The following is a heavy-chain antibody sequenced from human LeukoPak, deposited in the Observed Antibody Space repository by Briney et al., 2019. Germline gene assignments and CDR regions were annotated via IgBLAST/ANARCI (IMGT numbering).Heavy chain of an antibody. J-gene: IGHJ3*02. Sequence: GGSLRLSCAASGFTFTSYAMNWVRQAPGKGLEWVSAISGSGGSTYYADSVKGRFTISRDNSKNTLYVQMNSLRAEDTAVYYCAKGLRYSYDSSGYYAFDIWGQGTMVTVSS. CDR2: ISGSGGST. CDR3: AKGLRYSYDSSGYYAFDI. D-gene: IGHD3-22*01. V-gene: IGHV3-23*01. CDR1: GFTFTSYA.